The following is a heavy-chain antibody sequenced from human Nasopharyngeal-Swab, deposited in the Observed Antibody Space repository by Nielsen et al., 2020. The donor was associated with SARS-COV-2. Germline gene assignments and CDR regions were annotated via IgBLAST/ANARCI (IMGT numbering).Heavy chain of an antibody. Sequence: GESLKISCAASGFTFRNYAMSWVRQAPGKGLESVSSINNSGGVKYYSDSVKGRFTISRDNSKNTLYLQMNSLRAEDTALYYCAKDSQTYCGGDCYSLHDAFDIWGQGTMVTVSS. D-gene: IGHD2-21*02. CDR1: GFTFRNYA. J-gene: IGHJ3*02. V-gene: IGHV3-23*01. CDR3: AKDSQTYCGGDCYSLHDAFDI. CDR2: INNSGGVK.